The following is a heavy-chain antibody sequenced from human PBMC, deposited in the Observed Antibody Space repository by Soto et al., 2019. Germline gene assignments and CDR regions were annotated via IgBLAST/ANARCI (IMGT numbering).Heavy chain of an antibody. Sequence: VQLVESGGGVVQPGRSLRLSCAASGFTFSSYGMHWVRQAPGKGLEWVSAISGSGGSTYYADSVKGRFTISRDNSKNTLYLQMNSLRAEDTAVYYCATSPLSILRGYQGPNHFDYWGQGTLVTVSS. CDR1: GFTFSSYG. CDR2: ISGSGGST. D-gene: IGHD5-12*01. CDR3: ATSPLSILRGYQGPNHFDY. J-gene: IGHJ4*02. V-gene: IGHV3-23*04.